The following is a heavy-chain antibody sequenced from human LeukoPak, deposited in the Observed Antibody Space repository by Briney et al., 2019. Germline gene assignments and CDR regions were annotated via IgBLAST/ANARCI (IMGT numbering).Heavy chain of an antibody. CDR3: AKSIVGATKTY. D-gene: IGHD1-26*01. V-gene: IGHV3-23*01. CDR2: ISGSGGST. CDR1: GXXFXNXA. J-gene: IGHJ4*02. Sequence: GGXXRXXCAXXGXXFXNXAXXWVRQAPGKGLEWVSAISGSGGSTYYADSVKGRFTIPRDNSKNTLYLQMNSLRAEDTAVYYCAKSIVGATKTYWGQGTLVTVSS.